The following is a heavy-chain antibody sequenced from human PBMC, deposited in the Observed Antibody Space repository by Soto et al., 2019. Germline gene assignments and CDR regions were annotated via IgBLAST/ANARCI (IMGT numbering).Heavy chain of an antibody. Sequence: QVQLVQSGAEEKKPGASVKVSCKASGYTLTSHDMHWVRQAPGQRLEWMGWINAGNNNTQYSQKFQGRVTITRDTSASTVYMELSGLSSEDTAVYYCARYHWNAPSYYGMVVCGQGTTVTVSS. V-gene: IGHV1-3*05. CDR1: GYTLTSHD. CDR2: INAGNNNT. J-gene: IGHJ6*02. D-gene: IGHD1-1*01. CDR3: ARYHWNAPSYYGMVV.